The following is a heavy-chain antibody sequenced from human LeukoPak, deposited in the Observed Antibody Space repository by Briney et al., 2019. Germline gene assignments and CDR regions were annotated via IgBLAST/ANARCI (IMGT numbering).Heavy chain of an antibody. J-gene: IGHJ3*01. CDR3: ARRSFLETQAAFDL. D-gene: IGHD3-3*01. CDR1: GYIFSNHW. V-gene: IGHV5-51*01. CDR2: IYPADSDT. Sequence: GESLKISCLGSGYIFSNHWIGWVRQMPGKGLEWMGTIYPADSDTRYSPSFQGQVTMSADKSISTTYLQWSSLKASDSGIYFCARRSFLETQAAFDLWGQGTMVTVSS.